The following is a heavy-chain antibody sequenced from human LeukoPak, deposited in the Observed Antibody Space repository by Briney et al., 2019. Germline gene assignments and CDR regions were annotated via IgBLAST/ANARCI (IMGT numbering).Heavy chain of an antibody. CDR3: AKGGARGDYVDWFDP. CDR2: ISGSGGST. J-gene: IGHJ5*02. Sequence: GGSLRLSCAASGFTFSSYGMSWVRQAPGKGLEWVSAISGSGGSTYYADSVKGRFTISRDNSKNTLYLQMNSLRAEDTAVYYCAKGGARGDYVDWFDPWAREPWSPSPQ. CDR1: GFTFSSYG. D-gene: IGHD4-17*01. V-gene: IGHV3-23*01.